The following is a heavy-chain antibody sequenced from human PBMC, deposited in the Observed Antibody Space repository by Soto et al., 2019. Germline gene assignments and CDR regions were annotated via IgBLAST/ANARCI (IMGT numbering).Heavy chain of an antibody. CDR3: ARDFGPPNLLGNGFYYGMDV. J-gene: IGHJ6*02. Sequence: SETLSLTCTVSGGSISSGGYYWSWIRQHPGKGLEWIGYIYYSGSTYYNPSLKSRVTISVDTSKNQFSLKLSSVTAADTAVYYCARDFGPPNLLGNGFYYGMDVWGQGTTVTVSS. D-gene: IGHD3-3*01. V-gene: IGHV4-31*03. CDR1: GGSISSGGYY. CDR2: IYYSGST.